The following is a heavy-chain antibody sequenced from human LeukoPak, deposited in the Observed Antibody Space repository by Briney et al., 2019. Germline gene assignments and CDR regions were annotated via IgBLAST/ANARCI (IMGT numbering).Heavy chain of an antibody. J-gene: IGHJ4*02. CDR1: GGSISSGSYY. CDR2: IYTSGST. D-gene: IGHD6-13*01. Sequence: SETLSLTCTVSGGSISSGSYYWSWIRQPAGKGLEWIGRIYTSGSTNYNPSLKSRVTISVDTSKNQFSLKLSSVTAADTAVYHCARQGGYSSSPDFWGQGTLVTVSS. V-gene: IGHV4-61*02. CDR3: ARQGGYSSSPDF.